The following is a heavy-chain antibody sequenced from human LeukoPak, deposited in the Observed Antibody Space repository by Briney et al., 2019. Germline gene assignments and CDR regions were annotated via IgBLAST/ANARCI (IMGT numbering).Heavy chain of an antibody. CDR1: GYTFTNCA. Sequence: ASVKDSCKASGYTFTNCAISWVRQAPGQGLEWMGWISAYNGNTNYAQKLQGRVTMTTDTSTSTAYMELRSLRSDDTAVYYCARDRTVWFGESYKKDAFDIWGQGTMVTVFS. J-gene: IGHJ3*02. V-gene: IGHV1-18*01. CDR3: ARDRTVWFGESYKKDAFDI. CDR2: ISAYNGNT. D-gene: IGHD3-10*01.